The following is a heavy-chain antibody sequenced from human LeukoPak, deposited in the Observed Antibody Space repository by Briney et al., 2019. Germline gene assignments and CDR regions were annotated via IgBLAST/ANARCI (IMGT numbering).Heavy chain of an antibody. CDR2: IVVGSGNT. D-gene: IGHD2-21*02. CDR3: AALPLVVVTAINYYYYGMDV. V-gene: IGHV1-58*01. CDR1: GFTFTSSA. J-gene: IGHJ6*02. Sequence: GASVKVSCKASGFTFTSSAVQWVRQARGQRLEWIGWIVVGSGNTNYAQKFQERVTITRDMSTSTPYMELSSLRSEDTAVYYCAALPLVVVTAINYYYYGMDVWGQGTTVTVSS.